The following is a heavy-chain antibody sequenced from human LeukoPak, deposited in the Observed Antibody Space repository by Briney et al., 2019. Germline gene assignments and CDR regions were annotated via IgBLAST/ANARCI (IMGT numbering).Heavy chain of an antibody. D-gene: IGHD2-8*02. CDR3: AKDFYVGPVLARYFDY. V-gene: IGHV3-33*06. Sequence: GGSLRLSCAASGFTFSNCGMHWVRPAPGKGLEGVAVIWYYGSYKDYADSVKGRFTISRDNSKNTLYLQMNSLRAEDTAVYYCAKDFYVGPVLARYFDYWGQGTLVTVSS. CDR2: IWYYGSYK. J-gene: IGHJ4*02. CDR1: GFTFSNCG.